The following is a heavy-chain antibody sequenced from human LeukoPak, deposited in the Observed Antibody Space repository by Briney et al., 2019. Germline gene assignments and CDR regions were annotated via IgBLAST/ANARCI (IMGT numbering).Heavy chain of an antibody. J-gene: IGHJ4*02. CDR3: ARDPRAIAVAGLDY. CDR2: FDPEDGEK. V-gene: IGHV1-24*01. D-gene: IGHD6-19*01. Sequence: GASVKVSCKISGYTLKEVTINWVRQAPGKGLEWMGGFDPEDGEKVHPQKLQGRVTMTTDTSTSTAYMELRSLRSDDTAVYYCARDPRAIAVAGLDYWGQGTLVTVSS. CDR1: GYTLKEVT.